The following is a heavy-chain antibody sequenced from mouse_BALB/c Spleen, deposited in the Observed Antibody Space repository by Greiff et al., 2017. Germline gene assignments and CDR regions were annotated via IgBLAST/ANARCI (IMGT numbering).Heavy chain of an antibody. V-gene: IGHV5-9-3*01. D-gene: IGHD1-1*01. J-gene: IGHJ2*01. CDR3: ATVRGY. Sequence: EVKLVESGGGLVKPGGSLKLSCAASGFTFSSYAMSWVRQTPEKRLEWVATISSGGSYTYYPDSVKGRFTISRDNAKNTLYLQMSSLRSENTAMYYCATVRGYWGQGTTLTVSS. CDR2: ISSGGSYT. CDR1: GFTFSSYA.